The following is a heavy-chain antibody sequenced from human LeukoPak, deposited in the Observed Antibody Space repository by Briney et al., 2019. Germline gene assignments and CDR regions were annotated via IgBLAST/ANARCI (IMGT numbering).Heavy chain of an antibody. D-gene: IGHD3-22*01. CDR2: IYYSGST. CDR3: AASPYDSSGPHGS. V-gene: IGHV4-39*01. Sequence: SETLSLTCTVSGDSISPSSYYWGWIRQPPGKGLDWIGSIYYSGSTYYNPSLKSQVTISMDTSKNQFSLKLSFVTAADTAVYYCAASPYDSSGPHGSWGQGILVTVSS. J-gene: IGHJ1*01. CDR1: GDSISPSSYY.